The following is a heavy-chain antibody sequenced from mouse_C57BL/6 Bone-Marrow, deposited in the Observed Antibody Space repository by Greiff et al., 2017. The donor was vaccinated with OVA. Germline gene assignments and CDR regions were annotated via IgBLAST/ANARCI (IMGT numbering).Heavy chain of an antibody. CDR3: ARDRGYYGSSPFAY. J-gene: IGHJ3*01. D-gene: IGHD1-1*01. CDR1: GFTFSSYA. V-gene: IGHV5-4*01. Sequence: DVQLVESGGGLVKPGGSLKLSCAASGFTFSSYAMSWVRQTPEKRLEWVATISDGGSYTYYPDNVKGRFTISRDNAKNNLYLQMSHLKSEDTAMYYCARDRGYYGSSPFAYWGQGTLVTVSA. CDR2: ISDGGSYT.